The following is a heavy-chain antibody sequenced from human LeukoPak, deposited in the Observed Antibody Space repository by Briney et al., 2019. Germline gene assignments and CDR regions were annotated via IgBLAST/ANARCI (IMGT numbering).Heavy chain of an antibody. Sequence: GGSLRLSCAASGFTFSDYNMRWIRQAPGKGLEWVSSISRSGSTKYYADSVKGRFTISRDNAKNSLFLQMNSLRAEDTAVYYCTRHHSRVGDAFDIWGLGTIVTVSS. J-gene: IGHJ3*02. CDR1: GFTFSDYN. CDR2: ISRSGSTK. V-gene: IGHV3-11*01. CDR3: TRHHSRVGDAFDI.